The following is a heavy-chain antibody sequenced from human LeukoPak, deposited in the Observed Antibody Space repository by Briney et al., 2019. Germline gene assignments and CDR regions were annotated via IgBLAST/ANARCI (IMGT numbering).Heavy chain of an antibody. CDR2: IRRKAYGGTT. CDR1: GLSYGNHP. CDR3: MTYYYGSGSYLGSDY. V-gene: IGHV3-49*01. Sequence: GWSVTLFGTASGLSYGNHPMRCFRQAPGKGREGKGFIRRKAYGGTTEYAASVKGRFTISRDGSKTIAYLQMNRLKTEDKAVYYCMTYYYGSGSYLGSDYWGQGTLVTVSP. D-gene: IGHD3-10*01. J-gene: IGHJ4*02.